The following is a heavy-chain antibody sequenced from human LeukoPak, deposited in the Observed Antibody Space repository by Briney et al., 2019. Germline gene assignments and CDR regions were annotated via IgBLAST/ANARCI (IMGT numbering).Heavy chain of an antibody. Sequence: GGSLRLSCAASGFTFSSYAMSWVRQAPGKGLEWVSTISGSGGGTYYADSVKGQFTLSRDNSMNTLYLQMNSLRAEDTAVYYCAKDVESGRSADYWGQGTLVTVSS. J-gene: IGHJ4*02. CDR3: AKDVESGRSADY. D-gene: IGHD3-10*01. CDR2: ISGSGGGT. CDR1: GFTFSSYA. V-gene: IGHV3-23*01.